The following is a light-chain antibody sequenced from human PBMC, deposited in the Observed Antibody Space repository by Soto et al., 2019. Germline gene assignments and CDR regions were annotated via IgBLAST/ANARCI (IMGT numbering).Light chain of an antibody. CDR3: QQYYTYPRT. CDR1: QGISSY. Sequence: AIRMTQSPSSLSASTGDRVTITCRASQGISSYFAWYQQKPGKAPKLLIYAASTLQSGVPSRFSCSGSWTDFTLTISCLQSEDFETYYCQQYYTYPRTFGQGTKVEIK. CDR2: AAS. J-gene: IGKJ1*01. V-gene: IGKV1-8*01.